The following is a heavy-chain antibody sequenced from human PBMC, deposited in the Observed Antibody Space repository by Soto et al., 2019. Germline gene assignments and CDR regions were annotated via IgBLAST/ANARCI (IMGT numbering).Heavy chain of an antibody. CDR2: ISYDGSNK. Sequence: PGGSLRLSCAASGFTFSSYAMHWVRQAPGKGLEWVAVISYDGSNKYYADSVKGRFTISRDNSKNTLYLQMNSLRAEDTAVYYCARDYSGSYYHWGQGTLVTVSS. J-gene: IGHJ5*02. V-gene: IGHV3-30-3*01. CDR1: GFTFSSYA. CDR3: ARDYSGSYYH. D-gene: IGHD1-26*01.